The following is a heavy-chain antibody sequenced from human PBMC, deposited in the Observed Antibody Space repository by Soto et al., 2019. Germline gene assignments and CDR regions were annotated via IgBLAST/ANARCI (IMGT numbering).Heavy chain of an antibody. CDR1: GFSVSTSGVG. CDR2: IYWDNDK. V-gene: IGHV2-5*02. Sequence: QITLKESGPTLVKPTQTLTLTCTFSGFSVSTSGVGVAWIRQSPGKALEWLALIYWDNDKRYSPFLQSRVTIXKXXYKNQVVLTMTNMDPVDTATYYCAHKGGRGAGMDVWGQGTTVTVSS. D-gene: IGHD2-15*01. J-gene: IGHJ6*02. CDR3: AHKGGRGAGMDV.